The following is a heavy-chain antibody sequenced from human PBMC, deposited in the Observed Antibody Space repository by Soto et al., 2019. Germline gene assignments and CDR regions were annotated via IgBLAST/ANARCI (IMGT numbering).Heavy chain of an antibody. Sequence: QLQLQESGSGLVKPSQTLSLTCAVSGGSISSGGYSWSWIRQPPGKGLEWIGYFYHSGSTYYNPSLKSRVTISVDRSKNQFSLKLHSVTAADTAVYYCARGGAAAGTPVFDYWGQGTLVTVSS. V-gene: IGHV4-30-2*01. CDR1: GGSISSGGYS. D-gene: IGHD6-13*01. CDR2: FYHSGST. J-gene: IGHJ4*02. CDR3: ARGGAAAGTPVFDY.